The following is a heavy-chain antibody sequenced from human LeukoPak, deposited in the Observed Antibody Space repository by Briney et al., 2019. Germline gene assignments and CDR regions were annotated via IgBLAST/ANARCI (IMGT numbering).Heavy chain of an antibody. Sequence: GGSLRLSCAASGFTFSSYGMHWVRQAPGKGLEWVAVISYDGSNKYYADSVKGRFTISRDNSKNTLHLQMNSLRAEDTAVYYCAKDRWELLRVFDYWGQGTLVTVSS. CDR2: ISYDGSNK. J-gene: IGHJ4*02. D-gene: IGHD1-26*01. CDR1: GFTFSSYG. V-gene: IGHV3-30*18. CDR3: AKDRWELLRVFDY.